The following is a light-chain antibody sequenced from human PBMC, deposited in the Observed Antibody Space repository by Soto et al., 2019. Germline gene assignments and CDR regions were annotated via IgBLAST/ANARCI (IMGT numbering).Light chain of an antibody. J-gene: IGKJ1*01. V-gene: IGKV4-1*01. CDR2: WAS. Sequence: DIVMTQSADSLAVSLGERATINCKSSQSVLYSANNKNYLAWYQQKPGQPPKLLIYWASTRESGVPDRFSGSGSGTDFTLTISSLQAEDVAVYYCQQYYSNPPTFGQGTKVDIK. CDR1: QSVLYSANNKNY. CDR3: QQYYSNPPT.